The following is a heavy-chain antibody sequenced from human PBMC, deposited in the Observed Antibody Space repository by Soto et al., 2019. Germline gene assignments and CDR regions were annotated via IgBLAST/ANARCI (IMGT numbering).Heavy chain of an antibody. Sequence: QTLSLTCAISVDSVSSNSAAWNWIRQSPSRGLEWLGRTYYRSKWYNDYAVSVKSRITINPDTSKNQFSLQLNSVTPEDTAVYYCARSPGYCSSTSCYSARPTGGYYYYGMDVWGQGTTVTVSS. CDR3: ARSPGYCSSTSCYSARPTGGYYYYGMDV. CDR1: VDSVSSNSAA. V-gene: IGHV6-1*01. J-gene: IGHJ6*02. CDR2: TYYRSKWYN. D-gene: IGHD2-2*02.